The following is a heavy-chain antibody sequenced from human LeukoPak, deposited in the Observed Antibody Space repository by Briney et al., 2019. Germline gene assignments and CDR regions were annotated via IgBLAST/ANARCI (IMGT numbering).Heavy chain of an antibody. D-gene: IGHD6-19*01. V-gene: IGHV4-30-4*01. J-gene: IGHJ4*02. CDR1: GGSISSRDYY. CDR3: ARAVDSSGWLYPDY. CDR2: IYYSRSP. Sequence: PSQTLSLTCTVSGGSISSRDYYWSSIRQPPGKGLEWIGYIYYSRSPYTNPSLKSQVNISVDTSKNQSSLKLSSVTAADTAVYYCARAVDSSGWLYPDYWGQGTLVTVS.